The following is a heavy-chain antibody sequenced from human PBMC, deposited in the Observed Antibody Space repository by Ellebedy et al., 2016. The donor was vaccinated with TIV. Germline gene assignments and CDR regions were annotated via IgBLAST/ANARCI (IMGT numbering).Heavy chain of an antibody. Sequence: MPSETLSLTCAVSGGSISNPNWWSWVRQPPGKGLEWIGDIYHSGSTNYSPSLKRRVTISVDKSRNQFSLKLTSVTAADTAVYYCARKSLSNWSFDLWGRGTLVTVSS. J-gene: IGHJ2*01. CDR1: GGSISNPNW. CDR3: ARKSLSNWSFDL. V-gene: IGHV4-4*02. CDR2: IYHSGST.